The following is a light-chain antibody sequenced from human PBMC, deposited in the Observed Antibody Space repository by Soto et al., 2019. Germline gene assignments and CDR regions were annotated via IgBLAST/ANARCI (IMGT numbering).Light chain of an antibody. CDR2: DVS. CDR3: CSYAGSYTFV. Sequence: QSVLTQPGSVYGSPGQSVTISCTGTSSDVVGYNYVSWYQQHPGKAPKLMIYDVSKRPSGVPDRFSGSKSGNTASLTISGLQAEDEADYYCCSYAGSYTFVFGTGTKVTVL. J-gene: IGLJ1*01. V-gene: IGLV2-11*01. CDR1: SSDVVGYNY.